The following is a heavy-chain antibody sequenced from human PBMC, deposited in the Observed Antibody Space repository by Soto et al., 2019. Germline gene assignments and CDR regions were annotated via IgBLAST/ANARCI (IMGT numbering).Heavy chain of an antibody. D-gene: IGHD5-12*01. Sequence: QVQLVQSGAEVIRPGASVKVSCKASGYTFTGYFLHWVRQAPGQGLEWMGWINPHSGGTEYAQTFQGRVTMTRDTSISTAHMELTILRSEDTGVYYCAISFTSGGYDWGSDYWGQGTLITVSS. CDR3: AISFTSGGYDWGSDY. CDR1: GYTFTGYF. V-gene: IGHV1-2*02. J-gene: IGHJ4*02. CDR2: INPHSGGT.